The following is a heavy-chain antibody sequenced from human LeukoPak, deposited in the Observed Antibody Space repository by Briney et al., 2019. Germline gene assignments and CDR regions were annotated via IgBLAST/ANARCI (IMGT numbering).Heavy chain of an antibody. Sequence: GRSLRLSCAASGFTVSSNYMSWVRQAPGKGLEWVSVVYSGGSTYYANSVKGRFTISRDNSKDTLYLQMNSLRVEDTAVYYCARDRTGRIAAAGVFDIWGQGTMLTVSS. CDR2: VYSGGST. V-gene: IGHV3-53*01. CDR3: ARDRTGRIAAAGVFDI. J-gene: IGHJ3*02. D-gene: IGHD6-13*01. CDR1: GFTVSSNY.